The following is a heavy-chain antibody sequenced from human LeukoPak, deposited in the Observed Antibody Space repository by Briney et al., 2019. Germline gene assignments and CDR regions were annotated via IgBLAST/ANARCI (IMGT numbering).Heavy chain of an antibody. Sequence: GASVKVSCKTSGYTFTSYGISWVRQAPGQGLEWMGWISASYDDTKYAQKLQGRVTMATDTSTRTAYMDLRSLTSDDTAVYYCARGPYCSGGSCYSQYFDYWGQGTLVTVSS. V-gene: IGHV1-18*01. CDR2: ISASYDDT. CDR3: ARGPYCSGGSCYSQYFDY. J-gene: IGHJ4*02. CDR1: GYTFTSYG. D-gene: IGHD2-15*01.